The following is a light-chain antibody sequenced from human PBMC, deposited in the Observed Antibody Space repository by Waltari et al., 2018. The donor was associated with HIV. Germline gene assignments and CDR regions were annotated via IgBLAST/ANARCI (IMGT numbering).Light chain of an antibody. V-gene: IGKV3-20*01. CDR3: QQYGTSPYT. J-gene: IGKJ2*01. Sequence: EHVLTQSPGPMSLSPGDRATLSCRASRSVSSNYLTWYQQRPGQAPRLLIYAASTRATAIPDRFSGSGSGTDFTLTISRLEPEDFAVYYCQQYGTSPYTFGQGTKVEI. CDR1: RSVSSNY. CDR2: AAS.